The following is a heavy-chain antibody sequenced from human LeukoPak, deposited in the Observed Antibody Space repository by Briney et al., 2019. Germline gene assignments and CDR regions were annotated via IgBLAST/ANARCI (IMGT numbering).Heavy chain of an antibody. D-gene: IGHD6-13*01. CDR3: AKDIGIAAASGFDY. Sequence: GGSLRLSCAASGFTFSGYGMHWVRQAPGKGLEWVAVISYDGSNKYYADSVKGRFTISRDNSKNTLYLQMNSLRAEDTAVYYCAKDIGIAAASGFDYWGQGTLVTVSS. J-gene: IGHJ4*02. V-gene: IGHV3-30*18. CDR1: GFTFSGYG. CDR2: ISYDGSNK.